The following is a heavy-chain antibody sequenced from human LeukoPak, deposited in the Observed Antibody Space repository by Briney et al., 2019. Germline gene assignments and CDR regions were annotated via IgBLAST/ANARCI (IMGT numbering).Heavy chain of an antibody. CDR1: GYTFTSYG. CDR2: ISAYNGNT. CDR3: ARDPPGAAAYYYYGMDV. Sequence: ASVTVSFKSSGYTFTSYGISWVRQAPGQGLEWMGWISAYNGNTNYAQKLQGRVTMTTDTSTSTAYMELRSLRSDDTAVYYCARDPPGAAAYYYYGMDVWGQGTTVTVSS. V-gene: IGHV1-18*01. D-gene: IGHD6-13*01. J-gene: IGHJ6*02.